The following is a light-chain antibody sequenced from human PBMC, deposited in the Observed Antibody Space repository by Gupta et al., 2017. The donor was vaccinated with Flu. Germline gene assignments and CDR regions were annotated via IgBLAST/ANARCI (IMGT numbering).Light chain of an antibody. Sequence: QSALTQPASVSGSPGQSITISCTGTSSDVGDYNYVSWYQQHPGKAPKLMIYEVSNRPSGVSNRFSGSKSGNTASLTISGRQAEDEADYFCSSYTSSSTYVFGTGTQVTVL. CDR3: SSYTSSSTYV. V-gene: IGLV2-14*01. CDR2: EVS. CDR1: SSDVGDYNY. J-gene: IGLJ1*01.